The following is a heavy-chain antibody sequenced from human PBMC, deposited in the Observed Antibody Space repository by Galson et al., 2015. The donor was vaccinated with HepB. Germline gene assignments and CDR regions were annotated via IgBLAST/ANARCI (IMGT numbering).Heavy chain of an antibody. CDR1: GFVFIDYG. V-gene: IGHV3-33*01. J-gene: IGHJ4*02. CDR3: VTDRGWYLAS. Sequence: SLRLSCAASGFVFIDYGMHWVRQVPGKGLEWVAIIWADATDKYYADSVKGRFTISRDSSKNMVYLQMDSLRAEDTAVYYCVTDRGWYLASCGPVTLFTASS. CDR2: IWADATDK. D-gene: IGHD6-19*01.